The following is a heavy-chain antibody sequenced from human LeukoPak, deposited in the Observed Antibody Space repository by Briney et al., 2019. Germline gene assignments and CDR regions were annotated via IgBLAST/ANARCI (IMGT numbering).Heavy chain of an antibody. J-gene: IGHJ6*04. CDR3: TRAYCSSTSCSRHYYYYGMDV. CDR2: INPSGGST. CDR1: GYTFTSYY. Sequence: ASVKVSCKASGYTFTSYYMHWVRQAPGQGLEWMGIINPSGGSTSYAQKFQGRVTMTRDTSTSTVYMELSSLRSEDTAVYYCTRAYCSSTSCSRHYYYYGMDVWGKGTTVTVSS. V-gene: IGHV1-46*01. D-gene: IGHD2-2*01.